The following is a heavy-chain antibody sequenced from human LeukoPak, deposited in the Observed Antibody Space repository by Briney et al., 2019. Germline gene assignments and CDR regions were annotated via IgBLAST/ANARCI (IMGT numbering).Heavy chain of an antibody. V-gene: IGHV4-34*01. D-gene: IGHD3-10*01. CDR3: ARAITMVRGALSHDAFDI. J-gene: IGHJ3*02. Sequence: SETLSLTCAVYGGSFSGYYWCWIRQPPGKGLEWIGEINHSGSTNYNPSLKSRVTISVDTSKNQFSLKLSSVTAADTAVYYCARAITMVRGALSHDAFDIWGQGTMVTVSS. CDR1: GGSFSGYY. CDR2: INHSGST.